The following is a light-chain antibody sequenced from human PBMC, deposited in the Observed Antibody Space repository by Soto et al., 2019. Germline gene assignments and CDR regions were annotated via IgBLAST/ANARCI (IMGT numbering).Light chain of an antibody. CDR1: QNIRGNE. CDR2: GGS. V-gene: IGKV3-20*01. CDR3: QDYGTSHPWT. J-gene: IGKJ1*01. Sequence: EVVLTQSPGALFLSPGEGVTLSCRASQNIRGNELAWYRQKRGQAPRLLMYGGSTRADGIPDRFSGRGTGTNFTLTISSLEPEDSAVYYCQDYGTSHPWTFGQGTKLEIK.